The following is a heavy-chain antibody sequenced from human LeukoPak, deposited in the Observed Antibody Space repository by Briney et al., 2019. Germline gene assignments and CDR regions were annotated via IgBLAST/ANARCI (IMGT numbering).Heavy chain of an antibody. CDR3: ATSPIWSRTHFDI. V-gene: IGHV4-59*01. Sequence: SETLSLTCTVSGGSISSYYWSWIRQPPGKGLEWIGYIYYSGSTNYNPSLKSRVTISVDTSKNQFSLKLSSVTAADTAVYYCATSPIWSRTHFDIWGQGTMVTVSS. D-gene: IGHD3-3*01. J-gene: IGHJ3*02. CDR1: GGSISSYY. CDR2: IYYSGST.